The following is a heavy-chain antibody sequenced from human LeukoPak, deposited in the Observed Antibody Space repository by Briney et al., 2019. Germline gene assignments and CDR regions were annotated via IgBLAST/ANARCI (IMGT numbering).Heavy chain of an antibody. V-gene: IGHV3-7*04. Sequence: PGGSLRLSCVASGFTFSNYWMTWVRQAPGKGLEWVANINLDGNQKYYVDSVKGRFTISRDNAKNSLYLQMSGLRAEDTAVYYCARDLGWLQFDYWGQGTLVPVSS. CDR2: INLDGNQK. CDR1: GFTFSNYW. D-gene: IGHD5-24*01. CDR3: ARDLGWLQFDY. J-gene: IGHJ4*02.